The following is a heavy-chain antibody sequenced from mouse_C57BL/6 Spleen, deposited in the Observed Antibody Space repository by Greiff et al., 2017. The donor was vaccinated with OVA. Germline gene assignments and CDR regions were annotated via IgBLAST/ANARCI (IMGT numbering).Heavy chain of an antibody. D-gene: IGHD1-2*01. Sequence: VQLQESGPELVKPGASVKISCKASGYAFSSSWMNWVKQRPGTGLEWIGRIYPGDGDTNYNGKFKGKATLTADKSSSTAYMQLSSLTSEDSAVYFCATYYGFAYWGQGTLVTVSA. CDR1: GYAFSSSW. CDR2: IYPGDGDT. V-gene: IGHV1-82*01. CDR3: ATYYGFAY. J-gene: IGHJ3*01.